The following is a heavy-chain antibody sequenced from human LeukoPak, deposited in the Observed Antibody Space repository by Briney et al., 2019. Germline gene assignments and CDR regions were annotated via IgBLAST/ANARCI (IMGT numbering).Heavy chain of an antibody. D-gene: IGHD1-26*01. V-gene: IGHV3-30-3*01. J-gene: IGHJ4*02. CDR3: ARVYGNSGTLGY. CDR2: ISYDGSNK. Sequence: PGGSLRLSCAASGFTFSSYAMHWVRQAPGKGLEWVAVISYDGSNKYYADSVKGRFTISRDNSKNTLYLQMNSLRAEDTAVYYCARVYGNSGTLGYWGQGTLVTVSS. CDR1: GFTFSSYA.